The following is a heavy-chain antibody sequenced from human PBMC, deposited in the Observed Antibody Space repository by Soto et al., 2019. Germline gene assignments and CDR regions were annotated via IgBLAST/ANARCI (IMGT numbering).Heavy chain of an antibody. D-gene: IGHD2-15*01. CDR2: ISGSGGGI. V-gene: IGHV3-23*01. CDR1: GFTFSNYG. J-gene: IGHJ5*02. CDR3: VKNPSLIVVEWFDP. Sequence: EVQLLESGGGLVQPGGSLRVSCTASGFTFSNYGMSWVRQAPGKGLEWVSSISGSGGGIYYADSVRGRFTISRDNSKNTLYLQMNDLRVEDTAVYYCVKNPSLIVVEWFDPWGQGTLVTVSS.